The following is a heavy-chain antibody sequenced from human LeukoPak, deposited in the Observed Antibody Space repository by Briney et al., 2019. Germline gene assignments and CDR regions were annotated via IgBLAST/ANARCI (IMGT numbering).Heavy chain of an antibody. CDR3: AKDMRIAAAGIDY. Sequence: GGSLRLSCAASGFTFDDYAMHWVRQAPGKGLEWVSGISWNSGSIGYADSVKGRFTISRDNAKISLYLQVNSLRAEDTALYYCAKDMRIAAAGIDYWGQGTLVTVSS. CDR1: GFTFDDYA. J-gene: IGHJ4*02. CDR2: ISWNSGSI. D-gene: IGHD6-13*01. V-gene: IGHV3-9*01.